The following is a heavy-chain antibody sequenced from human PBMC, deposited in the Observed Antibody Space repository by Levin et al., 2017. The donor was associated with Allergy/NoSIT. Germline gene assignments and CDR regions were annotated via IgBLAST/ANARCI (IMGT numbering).Heavy chain of an antibody. CDR1: GYSISSGFH. CDR2: IYHSGNT. J-gene: IGHJ4*02. Sequence: PSETLSLTCDVSGYSISSGFHWGWIRQPPGKGLEWIGSIYHSGNTYYNPSLKSRVTISVDTSKNQFSLRLSSVTAADTAVSYCARAVGHTAAGTGFDYWGQGTLVTVSP. CDR3: ARAVGHTAAGTGFDY. V-gene: IGHV4-38-2*01. D-gene: IGHD6-13*01.